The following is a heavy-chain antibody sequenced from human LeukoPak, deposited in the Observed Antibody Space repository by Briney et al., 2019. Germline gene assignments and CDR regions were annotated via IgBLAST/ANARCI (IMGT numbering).Heavy chain of an antibody. V-gene: IGHV4-34*01. CDR2: INHSGST. CDR3: AREREGYFDL. CDR1: VGSFSGYY. J-gene: IGHJ2*01. Sequence: SETLSLTCAVYVGSFSGYYWSWIRQPPGKGLEWIGEINHSGSTNYNPSLKSRVTMSVVTSKNQFSLKLSSVTAADTAVYYCAREREGYFDLWGRGTLVTVSS.